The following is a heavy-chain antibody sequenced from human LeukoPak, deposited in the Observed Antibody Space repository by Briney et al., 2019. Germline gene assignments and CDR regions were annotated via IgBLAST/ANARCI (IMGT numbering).Heavy chain of an antibody. J-gene: IGHJ4*02. Sequence: NPSETLSLTCTVSGGSISNSGYYWGWIRQPPGKGLEWIGSIYYSGDTYCNPSLKSRVTISVDTSKNQFSLKLSSVTAADTTVYYCARAYNRATFDYWGQGTLVTVSS. CDR3: ARAYNRATFDY. V-gene: IGHV4-39*01. CDR1: GGSISNSGYY. D-gene: IGHD1-14*01. CDR2: IYYSGDT.